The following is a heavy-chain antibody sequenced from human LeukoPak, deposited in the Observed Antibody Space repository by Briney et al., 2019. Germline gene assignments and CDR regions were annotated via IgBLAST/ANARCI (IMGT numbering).Heavy chain of an antibody. D-gene: IGHD3-22*01. V-gene: IGHV3-20*04. Sequence: GGSLRLSCAASGFTFDDYGMSWVRQAPGKGLEWVSGINWNGGSTGYADSVKGRFTISRDNAKNSLYLQMNSLRAEDTALYYCARAVHYYDSSGYPYYFGYWGQGTLVTVSS. CDR2: INWNGGST. CDR1: GFTFDDYG. CDR3: ARAVHYYDSSGYPYYFGY. J-gene: IGHJ4*02.